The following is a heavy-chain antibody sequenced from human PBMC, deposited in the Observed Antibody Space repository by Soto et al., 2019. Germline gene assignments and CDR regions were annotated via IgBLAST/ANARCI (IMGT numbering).Heavy chain of an antibody. Sequence: QITLKESGPTVVKPTETLTLTCTFSGFSLTTGGVGVAWIRQPPGKALEWLALLYGDDDERFRPSLRTRLTITKDISKNQVVLTMTNMDPVDTATYFCARRGITNAGPFFFDFWSPGTLVTVSS. CDR3: ARRGITNAGPFFFDF. V-gene: IGHV2-5*02. CDR1: GFSLTTGGVG. J-gene: IGHJ4*02. CDR2: LYGDDDE. D-gene: IGHD6-13*01.